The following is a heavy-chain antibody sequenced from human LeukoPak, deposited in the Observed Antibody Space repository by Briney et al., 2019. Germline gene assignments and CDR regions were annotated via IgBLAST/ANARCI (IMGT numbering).Heavy chain of an antibody. CDR2: IYYSGST. J-gene: IGHJ6*03. D-gene: IGHD2-21*01. CDR1: GGSISSSSYY. Sequence: SETLSLTCTVSGGSISSSSYYWGWIRQPPGKGLEWIGSIYYSGSTYYNPSLKSRVTISVDTSKNQFSLKLSSVTAADTAVYYCARAPYCGGDCYHYYMDVWGKGTTVTVSS. CDR3: ARAPYCGGDCYHYYMDV. V-gene: IGHV4-39*07.